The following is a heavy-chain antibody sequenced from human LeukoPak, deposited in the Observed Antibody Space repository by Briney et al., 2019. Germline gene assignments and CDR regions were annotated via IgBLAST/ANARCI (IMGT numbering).Heavy chain of an antibody. D-gene: IGHD1-14*01. Sequence: AGGSLRLSCAASGFTFSGSGMDWVRQAPGKGLEWVAIISYDGSNKYYADSVKGRFTISRDNSKNTLYLQMNSLRAEDTAVYYCAKGDEWQPQRFLDYWGQGTLVTVSS. CDR1: GFTFSGSG. V-gene: IGHV3-30*18. CDR3: AKGDEWQPQRFLDY. J-gene: IGHJ4*02. CDR2: ISYDGSNK.